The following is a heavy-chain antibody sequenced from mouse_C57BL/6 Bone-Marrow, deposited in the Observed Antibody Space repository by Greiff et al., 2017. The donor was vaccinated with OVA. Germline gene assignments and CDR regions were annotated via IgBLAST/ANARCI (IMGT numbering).Heavy chain of an antibody. V-gene: IGHV1-64*01. D-gene: IGHD4-1*01. CDR3: ARDWDYFDY. Sequence: VKLMESGAELVKPGASVKLSCTASGYTFPSYWLHWVKQRPGPGLAWIGMIHPNSGSTNYNEKFKSKATLTVDKSSSTAYMQLSSLTSEDSAVYYCARDWDYFDYWGQGTTRTVSS. J-gene: IGHJ2*01. CDR1: GYTFPSYW. CDR2: IHPNSGST.